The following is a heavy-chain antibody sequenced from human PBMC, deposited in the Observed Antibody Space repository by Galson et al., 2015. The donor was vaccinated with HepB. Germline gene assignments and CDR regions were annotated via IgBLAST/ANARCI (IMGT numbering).Heavy chain of an antibody. CDR3: ARGDLHGYIYHRGYFDL. J-gene: IGHJ2*01. CDR2: ISSSSSYI. D-gene: IGHD5-18*01. CDR1: GFTFSSYS. V-gene: IGHV3-21*01. Sequence: SLRLSCAASGFTFSSYSMNWVRQAPGKGLEWVSSISSSSSYIYYADSVKGRFTISRDNAKNSLYLQMNSLRAEDTAVYYCARGDLHGYIYHRGYFDLWGRGTLVTVSS.